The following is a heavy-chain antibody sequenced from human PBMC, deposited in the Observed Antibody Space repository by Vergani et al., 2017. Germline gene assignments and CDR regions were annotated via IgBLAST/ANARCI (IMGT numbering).Heavy chain of an antibody. Sequence: QVQLVESGGGVVQPGRSLRLSCAASGFTFGDHGIHWVRRAPGKGLEWVALISYDGTNKYYTNSVRGRFTISRDNSKSTLFLQMNSLRVEDMAVYYCAKLPSGRIVGPLYYFDSWGQGTLVTVSS. V-gene: IGHV3-30-3*02. J-gene: IGHJ4*02. CDR2: ISYDGTNK. CDR1: GFTFGDHG. CDR3: AKLPSGRIVGPLYYFDS. D-gene: IGHD1-26*01.